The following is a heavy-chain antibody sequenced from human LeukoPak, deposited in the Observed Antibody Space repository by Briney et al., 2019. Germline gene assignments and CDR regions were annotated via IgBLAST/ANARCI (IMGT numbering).Heavy chain of an antibody. V-gene: IGHV3-30*18. CDR1: RFTFSSYG. J-gene: IGHJ3*02. Sequence: GGSLRLSCAASRFTFSSYGMHWVRQAPGKGLEWVAVISYDGSNKYYADSVKGRFTISRDNSKNTLYLQMNSLRAEDTAVYYCAKDLSEDAFDIWGQGTMVTVSS. CDR3: AKDLSEDAFDI. CDR2: ISYDGSNK.